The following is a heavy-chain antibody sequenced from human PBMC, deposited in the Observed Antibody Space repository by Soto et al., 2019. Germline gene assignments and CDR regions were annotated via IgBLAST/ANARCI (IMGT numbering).Heavy chain of an antibody. D-gene: IGHD6-6*01. CDR1: GFTFSSYA. J-gene: IGHJ4*02. CDR2: ISYDGSNK. Sequence: PGGSLRLSCAASGFTFSSYAMHWVRQAPGKGLEWVAVISYDGSNKYYADSVKGRFTISRDNSKNTLYLQMNSLRAEDTAVYYCARDSSSPCDYWGQGTLVTVSS. CDR3: ARDSSSPCDY. V-gene: IGHV3-30-3*01.